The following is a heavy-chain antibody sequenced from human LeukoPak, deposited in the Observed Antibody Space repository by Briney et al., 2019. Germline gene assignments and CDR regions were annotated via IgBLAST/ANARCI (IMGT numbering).Heavy chain of an antibody. V-gene: IGHV4-39*01. J-gene: IGHJ4*02. D-gene: IGHD2-15*01. CDR1: GGSISSSSYY. Sequence: PSETLSLTCTVSGGSISSSSYYLGWIRQPPGKGLEWIGSIYYSGSTYYNPSLKSRVTISGDKSQNQFSLQLSAVTAADTAVYYCARQRGSPMVVSSRSIDYWGQGTLVTVSS. CDR3: ARQRGSPMVVSSRSIDY. CDR2: IYYSGST.